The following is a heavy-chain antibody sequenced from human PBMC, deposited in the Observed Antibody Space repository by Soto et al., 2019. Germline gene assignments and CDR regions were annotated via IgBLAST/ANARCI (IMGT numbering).Heavy chain of an antibody. CDR1: GGSINSYW. Sequence: PSDTLSLTCSVSGGSINSYWWSWIRQPAGKGLEWIGRVYSSGTTDYNPSLNSRATMSVETSKNQSSLKLSSVTAADTAVYYCARDIGSFAYGEGYWGQGIQVTVSS. CDR2: VYSSGTT. J-gene: IGHJ4*02. CDR3: ARDIGSFAYGEGY. V-gene: IGHV4-4*07. D-gene: IGHD3-10*01.